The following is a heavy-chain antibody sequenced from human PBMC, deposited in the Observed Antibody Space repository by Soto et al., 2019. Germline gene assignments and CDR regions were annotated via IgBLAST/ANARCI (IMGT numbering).Heavy chain of an antibody. D-gene: IGHD2-8*01. V-gene: IGHV4-30-4*01. CDR2: IFDSGST. J-gene: IGHJ2*01. CDR3: AREIMPLTNDWYFDL. Sequence: QVQLQESGPGLVKPSETLSLTCTVSGGSISGGVHSWSWIRQPPGKGLEWIGHIFDSGSTYYKPSLKSRLTISVDTSKNQFSLRLSSVTAADTAVYSCAREIMPLTNDWYFDLWGRGTLVTVSS. CDR1: GGSISGGVHS.